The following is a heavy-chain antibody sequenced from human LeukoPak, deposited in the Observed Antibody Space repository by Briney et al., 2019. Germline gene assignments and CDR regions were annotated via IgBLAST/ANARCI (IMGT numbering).Heavy chain of an antibody. V-gene: IGHV3-30-3*01. D-gene: IGHD3-22*01. J-gene: IGHJ4*02. CDR1: GFTFSTYA. CDR3: ARSYDSSGYYRSDY. CDR2: ISYDGSNK. Sequence: GGSLRLSCAVSGFTFSTYAMSWVRQAPGKGLEWVAVISYDGSNKYYADSVKGRFTISRDNSKNTLYLQMNSLRAEDTAVYYCARSYDSSGYYRSDYWGQGTLVTVSS.